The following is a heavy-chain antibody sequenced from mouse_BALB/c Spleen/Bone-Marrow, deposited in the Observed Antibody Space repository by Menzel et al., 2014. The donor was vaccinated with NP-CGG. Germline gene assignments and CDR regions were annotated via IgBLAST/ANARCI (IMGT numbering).Heavy chain of an antibody. CDR1: GFTFSNYG. Sequence: DVHLVESGGDLVKPGGSLKLSCAASGFTFSNYGMSWVRQTPDKRLEWVATISSGGSYTYYLDSVKGRFTISRDNAKNTLYLQMSSLKSEDTAMYYCARRDGGPMDYWGQGTSVTASS. J-gene: IGHJ4*01. V-gene: IGHV5-6*01. CDR2: ISSGGSYT. CDR3: ARRDGGPMDY. D-gene: IGHD2-3*01.